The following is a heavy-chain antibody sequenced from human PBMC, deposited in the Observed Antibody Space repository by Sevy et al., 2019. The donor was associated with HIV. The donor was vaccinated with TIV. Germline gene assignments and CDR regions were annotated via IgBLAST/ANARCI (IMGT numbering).Heavy chain of an antibody. CDR3: ARVPLEGYYDSSGYPRNWFDP. V-gene: IGHV1-2*02. CDR2: LNPNRGGT. Sequence: ASVKVSCKASGYTFTGYYMHWVRQAPGQGLELMGWLNPNRGGTNYAQKFQGRVTMTRDTSISTAYMELSRLRSDDTAVYYCARVPLEGYYDSSGYPRNWFDPWGQRTLVTVSS. J-gene: IGHJ5*02. D-gene: IGHD3-22*01. CDR1: GYTFTGYY.